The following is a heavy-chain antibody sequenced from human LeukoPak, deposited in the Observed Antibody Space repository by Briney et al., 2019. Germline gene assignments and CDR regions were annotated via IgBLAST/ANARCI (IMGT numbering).Heavy chain of an antibody. CDR2: MRFDGNNQ. Sequence: GGSLRLSCAASGFIFSTYGMHWVRQAPGKGLEWVAFMRFDGNNQYYADSVKGRFTISGDNSKNTLYLQMNSLRPEDTAVYYCAQGGGYSGWGQGTLVTVSS. V-gene: IGHV3-30*02. J-gene: IGHJ4*02. CDR3: AQGGGYSG. D-gene: IGHD1-26*01. CDR1: GFIFSTYG.